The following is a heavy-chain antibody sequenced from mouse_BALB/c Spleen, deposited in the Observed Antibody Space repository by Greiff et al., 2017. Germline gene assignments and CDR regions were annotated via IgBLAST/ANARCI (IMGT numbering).Heavy chain of an antibody. CDR2: INPGSGGT. J-gene: IGHJ3*01. Sequence: VQLQQSGAELVRPGTSVKVSCKASGYAFTNYLIEWVKQRPGQGLEWIGVINPGSGGTNYNEKFKGKATLTADKSSSTAYMQLSSLTSDDSAVYFCAREDYDDLAYWGQGTLVTVSA. CDR1: GYAFTNYL. V-gene: IGHV1-54*01. D-gene: IGHD2-4*01. CDR3: AREDYDDLAY.